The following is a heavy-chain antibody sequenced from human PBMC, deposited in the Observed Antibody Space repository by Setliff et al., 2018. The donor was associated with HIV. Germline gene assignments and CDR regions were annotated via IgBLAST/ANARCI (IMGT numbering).Heavy chain of an antibody. CDR3: ARDLPELTGRSFDP. CDR2: IYTSGST. V-gene: IGHV4-4*07. D-gene: IGHD1-20*01. Sequence: SETLSLTCTVSGGSISGYYWSWIRQPAGKGLEWIGRIYTSGSTNYNPSLKSRVTLSVDTSKNQFSLKLNSVTAADTAVYYCARDLPELTGRSFDPWGQGTPVTVSS. CDR1: GGSISGYY. J-gene: IGHJ5*02.